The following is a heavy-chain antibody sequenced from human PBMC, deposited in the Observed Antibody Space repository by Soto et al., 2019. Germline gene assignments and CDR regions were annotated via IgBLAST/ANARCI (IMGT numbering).Heavy chain of an antibody. J-gene: IGHJ6*02. CDR1: GGSISSYY. CDR3: ARDGGTSGMDV. V-gene: IGHV4-59*01. Sequence: QVQLQESGPGLVKPSETLSLTCTVSGGSISSYYWNWIRQPPGKGLEWIGYIYYSGSTNYNPSLTGRATISVDTSKTPFSLKLSSVTAADTAVYYCARDGGTSGMDVWGQGTTVTVSS. CDR2: IYYSGST. D-gene: IGHD3-16*01.